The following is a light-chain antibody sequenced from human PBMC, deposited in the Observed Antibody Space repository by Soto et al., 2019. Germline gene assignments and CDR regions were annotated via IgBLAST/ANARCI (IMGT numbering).Light chain of an antibody. Sequence: EVVLTQSPATLSFSPGERATLSCRASQSVANYIAWYQKRPGQSPRLLIYDSSNRATGIPARFTGSGSGTDFTLTISSLEPEDFAVYYCQQRGSWPPLTFGGGTKVEIK. J-gene: IGKJ4*01. CDR1: QSVANY. V-gene: IGKV3-11*01. CDR2: DSS. CDR3: QQRGSWPPLT.